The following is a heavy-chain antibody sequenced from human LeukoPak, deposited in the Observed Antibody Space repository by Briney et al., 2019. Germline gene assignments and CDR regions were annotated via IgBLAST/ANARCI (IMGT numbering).Heavy chain of an antibody. CDR3: AKDVYYDSSGHFDY. CDR1: GFTFSSYA. Sequence: GGSLRLSCAASGFTFSSYAMHWVRQAPGKGLEWVSGISWNSGSIGYADSVKGRFTISRDNAKNSLYLQMNSLRAEDTALYYCAKDVYYDSSGHFDYWGQGTLVTVSS. V-gene: IGHV3-9*01. D-gene: IGHD3-22*01. CDR2: ISWNSGSI. J-gene: IGHJ4*02.